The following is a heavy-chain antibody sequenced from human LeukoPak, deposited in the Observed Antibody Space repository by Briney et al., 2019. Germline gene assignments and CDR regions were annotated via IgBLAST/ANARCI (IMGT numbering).Heavy chain of an antibody. D-gene: IGHD6-13*01. Sequence: ASVKVSCKASGYTFTSYDINWVRQATGQGLEWMGWVNPNSGNTGYAQKFQGRVTMTRNTSISTAYMELSSLRSEDTAVYYCARDIAAAGTYYYYGMDVWGQGTTVTVSS. J-gene: IGHJ6*02. CDR3: ARDIAAAGTYYYYGMDV. V-gene: IGHV1-8*01. CDR1: GYTFTSYD. CDR2: VNPNSGNT.